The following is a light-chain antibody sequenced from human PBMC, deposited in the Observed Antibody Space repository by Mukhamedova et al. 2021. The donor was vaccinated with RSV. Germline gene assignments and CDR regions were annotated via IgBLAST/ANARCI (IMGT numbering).Light chain of an antibody. V-gene: IGKV1-5*03. Sequence: WYQRRVHGKAPKLLIYDASTLEIGVPSRFSGSGSGTEFTLTISSLQPDEFATHYCQQYNTYPWTFGQGTKVEIQ. CDR3: QQYNTYPWT. CDR2: DAS. J-gene: IGKJ2*02.